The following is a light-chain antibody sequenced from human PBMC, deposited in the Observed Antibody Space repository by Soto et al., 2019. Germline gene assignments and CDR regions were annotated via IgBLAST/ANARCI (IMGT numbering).Light chain of an antibody. CDR1: QSVSSY. Sequence: IGLTQSPAPLSLSPGEIATLSCRASQSVSSYLAWYQQKPGQAPRLLIYDASNRATGIPARFSGSGSGTDFTLTISSLEPEDFAVYYCQQRRNLITVGQGTRLEIK. J-gene: IGKJ5*01. V-gene: IGKV3-11*01. CDR3: QQRRNLIT. CDR2: DAS.